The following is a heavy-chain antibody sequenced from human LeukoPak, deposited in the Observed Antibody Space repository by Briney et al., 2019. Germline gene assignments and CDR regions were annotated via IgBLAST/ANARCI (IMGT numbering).Heavy chain of an antibody. CDR3: ARDSGWGTNDY. V-gene: IGHV3-7*01. CDR1: GYSFTSYW. J-gene: IGHJ4*02. Sequence: GESLKISCKGSGYSFTSYWIGWVRQAPGKGLEWVAIIHPDGLEEKYVDSVKGRLTISRDNAKNSLYLQMNSLRVEDTAAYYCARDSGWGTNDYWGQATLVTVSS. CDR2: IHPDGLEE. D-gene: IGHD3-16*01.